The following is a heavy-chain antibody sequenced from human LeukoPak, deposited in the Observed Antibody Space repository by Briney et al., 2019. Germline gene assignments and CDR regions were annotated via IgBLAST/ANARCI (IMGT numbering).Heavy chain of an antibody. CDR2: IYHSGST. J-gene: IGHJ4*02. D-gene: IGHD5-24*01. V-gene: IGHV4-38-2*01. CDR1: GYSISSGYY. CDR3: ARLRMATIDY. Sequence: QASETLSLTCAVSGYSISSGYYWGWIRQPPGKGLEWIGSIYHSGSTYYNPSLKSRVTISADTSKNQFSLKLSSVTAADTAVYYCARLRMATIDYWGQGTLVTVSS.